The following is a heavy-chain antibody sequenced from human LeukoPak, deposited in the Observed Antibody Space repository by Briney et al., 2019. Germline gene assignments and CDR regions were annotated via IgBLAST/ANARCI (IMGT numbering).Heavy chain of an antibody. D-gene: IGHD6-13*01. V-gene: IGHV4-30-4*01. CDR3: ARVSYSSRQRDFDY. CDR2: IYYSGST. J-gene: IGHJ4*02. Sequence: PSETQSLTCTVSGGSISSGDYYWGWIRQPPGKGLEWIGYIYYSGSTYYNPSLKSRVTISVDTSKNQFSLKLSSVTAADTAVYYCARVSYSSRQRDFDYWGQGTLVTVSS. CDR1: GGSISSGDYY.